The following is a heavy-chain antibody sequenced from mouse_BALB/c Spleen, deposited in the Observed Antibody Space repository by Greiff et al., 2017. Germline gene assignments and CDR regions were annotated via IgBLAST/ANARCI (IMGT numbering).Heavy chain of an antibody. CDR1: GFTFSDYY. CDR3: ARDRGMGYGNYVFDY. Sequence: DVKLVESGGGLVKPGGSLKLSCAASGFTFSDYYMYWVRQTPEKRLEWVATISDGGSYTYYPDSVKGRFTISRDNAKNNLYLQMSSLKSEDTAMYYCARDRGMGYGNYVFDYWGQGTTLTVSS. D-gene: IGHD2-1*01. J-gene: IGHJ2*01. CDR2: ISDGGSYT. V-gene: IGHV5-4*02.